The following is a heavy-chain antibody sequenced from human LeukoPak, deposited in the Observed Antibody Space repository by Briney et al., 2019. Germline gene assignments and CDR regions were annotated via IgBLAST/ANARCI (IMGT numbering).Heavy chain of an antibody. CDR1: GFTFSSYA. V-gene: IGHV3-33*08. CDR2: IWFDGSNK. CDR3: ASLRSGPRYGMDV. D-gene: IGHD3-3*01. Sequence: GGSLRLSCAASGFTFSSYAMSWVRQAPGKGLEWVAVIWFDGSNKYYVDSVKGRFTISRDNSKNTVYLQMNSLRAEDTAVYYCASLRSGPRYGMDVWGQGTTVTVSS. J-gene: IGHJ6*02.